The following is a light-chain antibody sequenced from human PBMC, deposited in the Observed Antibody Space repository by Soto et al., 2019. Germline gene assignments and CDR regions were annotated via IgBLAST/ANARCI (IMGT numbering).Light chain of an antibody. CDR1: QSVSSNY. V-gene: IGKV3-20*01. Sequence: EIVLTQSPGTLALSPGERATLSCRASQSVSSNYLAWYQQKPGQAPRLLIYGASSRATGIPDRFSGSGSGTDFTLTISRLEPEDFVVYCCQQYGSSPPLTFGGWPQVEIK. CDR3: QQYGSSPPLT. CDR2: GAS. J-gene: IGKJ4*01.